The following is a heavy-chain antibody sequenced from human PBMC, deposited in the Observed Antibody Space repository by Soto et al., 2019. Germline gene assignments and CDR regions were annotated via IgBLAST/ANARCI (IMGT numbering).Heavy chain of an antibody. J-gene: IGHJ4*02. D-gene: IGHD3-9*01. CDR1: GYTLIIHH. V-gene: IGHV1-46*01. CDR2: IKPSGGGT. Sequence: GASVKVSCKASGYTLIIHHMHWVRQAPRQGLEWMGIIKPSGGGTSYAQKFQDRLTMTRDTSTSTVYMELSSLRSEDTAVYYCARDSDWAVDYWGQGTLVTVSS. CDR3: ARDSDWAVDY.